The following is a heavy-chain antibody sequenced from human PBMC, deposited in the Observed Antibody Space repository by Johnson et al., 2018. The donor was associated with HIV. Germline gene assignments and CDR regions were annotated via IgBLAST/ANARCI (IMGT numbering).Heavy chain of an antibody. CDR1: GFTFSSFA. J-gene: IGHJ3*02. Sequence: QVQLVESGGGVVQPGRSLRLSCAASGFTFSSFAIHWVRQAPGKGLEWVAVISYDGSNKYYADSVKGRFTISRDSSKNTLYLQMNSLRPEDTAVYYCARENWGQRMNAFDIWGQGTMVTVSS. CDR2: ISYDGSNK. CDR3: ARENWGQRMNAFDI. D-gene: IGHD7-27*01. V-gene: IGHV3-30*04.